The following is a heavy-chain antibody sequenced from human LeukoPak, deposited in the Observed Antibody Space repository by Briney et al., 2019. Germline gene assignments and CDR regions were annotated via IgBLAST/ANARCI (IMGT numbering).Heavy chain of an antibody. CDR1: GGSISSSPYY. J-gene: IGHJ4*02. CDR2: IYYSGST. CDR3: ARGRPPHDYGTLFDY. V-gene: IGHV4-39*01. D-gene: IGHD4-17*01. Sequence: PSETLSLICTVSGGSISSSPYYWAWVRQPPGKGLEWIGSIYYSGSTYYNPSLKSRVTISADTSKNQFSLKLTSVTAADTAVYYCARGRPPHDYGTLFDYWGQGTLVTVSS.